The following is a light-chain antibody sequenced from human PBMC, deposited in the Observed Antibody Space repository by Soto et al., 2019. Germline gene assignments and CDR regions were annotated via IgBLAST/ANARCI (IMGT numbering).Light chain of an antibody. J-gene: IGKJ1*01. Sequence: EVVMTQSPATLSVSPGGRATLSCRASQSVSTNLAWYQQKPGQSPRLLIYGTSTRATGVPARFSGGGSGTEFTLTISSLQSEDFAVYFCHQYNFWPTFGQGTKVEIK. CDR3: HQYNFWPT. CDR1: QSVSTN. V-gene: IGKV3-15*01. CDR2: GTS.